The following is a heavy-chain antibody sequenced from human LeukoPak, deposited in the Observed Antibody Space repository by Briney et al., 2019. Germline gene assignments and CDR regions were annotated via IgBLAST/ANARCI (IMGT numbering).Heavy chain of an antibody. CDR1: RFTFSSYA. CDR3: ARAYGYGSTTLYYYYGMDV. Sequence: GGSLRLSCAASRFTFSSYAMSWVRQAPGKGLEWVSAISGGGGSTYYADSVKGRLTISRDNSKNTLYLQMERLTAEDTAVYFCARAYGYGSTTLYYYYGMDVWGQGTTVTVSS. V-gene: IGHV3-23*01. J-gene: IGHJ6*02. D-gene: IGHD5-18*01. CDR2: ISGGGGST.